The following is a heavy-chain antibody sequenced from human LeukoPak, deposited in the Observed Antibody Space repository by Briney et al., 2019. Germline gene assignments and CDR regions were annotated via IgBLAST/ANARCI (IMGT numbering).Heavy chain of an antibody. CDR1: GYSIGSGYY. CDR3: AREKIGTGTVLGKDYYYMGV. Sequence: PSETLSLTCTVSGYSIGSGYYWGWIRQPPGKGLEWIGSIYHSGSTYYNPSLKSRVTISVDTSKNQFSLKLSSVTAADTAMYYCAREKIGTGTVLGKDYYYMGVWGKGTTVTVSS. D-gene: IGHD3-16*01. V-gene: IGHV4-38-2*02. CDR2: IYHSGST. J-gene: IGHJ6*03.